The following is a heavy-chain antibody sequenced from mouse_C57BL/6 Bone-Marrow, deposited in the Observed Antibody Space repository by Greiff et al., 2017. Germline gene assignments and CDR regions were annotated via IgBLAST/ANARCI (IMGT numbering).Heavy chain of an antibody. J-gene: IGHJ1*03. CDR2: ISYDGSN. CDR1: GYSITSGYY. D-gene: IGHD2-4*01. V-gene: IGHV3-6*01. Sequence: EVKLQESGPGLVKPSPSLSLTCSVTGYSITSGYYWNWIRQFPGNKLEWMGYISYDGSNNYNPSLKNRISITRDTSKNQFFLKLNSVTTEDTATYYCARGDYDGTGYFDVWGTGTTVTVSS. CDR3: ARGDYDGTGYFDV.